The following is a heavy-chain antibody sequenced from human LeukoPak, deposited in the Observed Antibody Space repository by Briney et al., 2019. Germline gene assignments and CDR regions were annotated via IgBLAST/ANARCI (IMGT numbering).Heavy chain of an antibody. CDR3: ARLSTVTTFDY. J-gene: IGHJ4*02. Sequence: AGSLRLSCAASGFTFSSNEMNWVGQAPGKRLQWGSYISSSGSTIYYADSVKGRFTISRDNAKNSLYLQMNSLRAEDTAVYYCARLSTVTTFDYWGQGTLVTVSS. V-gene: IGHV3-48*03. CDR1: GFTFSSNE. D-gene: IGHD4-17*01. CDR2: ISSSGSTI.